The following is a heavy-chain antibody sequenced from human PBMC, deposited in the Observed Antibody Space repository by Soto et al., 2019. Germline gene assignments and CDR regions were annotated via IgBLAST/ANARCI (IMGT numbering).Heavy chain of an antibody. D-gene: IGHD3-22*01. CDR3: ARGWDYYDSSGKPYYYYYGMDV. J-gene: IGHJ6*02. V-gene: IGHV4-4*02. Sequence: SETLSLTCAVSGGSISSSNWWSWVRQPPGKGLEWIGEIYHSGSTNYNPSLKSRVTISVDKSKNQFSLKLSSVTAADTAVYYCARGWDYYDSSGKPYYYYYGMDVWGQGTTVTVSS. CDR2: IYHSGST. CDR1: GGSISSSNW.